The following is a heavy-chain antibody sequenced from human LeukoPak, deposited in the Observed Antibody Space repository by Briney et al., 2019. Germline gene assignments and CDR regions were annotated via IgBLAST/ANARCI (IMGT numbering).Heavy chain of an antibody. CDR1: GGSISSSNW. D-gene: IGHD3-22*01. V-gene: IGHV4-4*02. J-gene: IGHJ4*02. Sequence: PSETLSLTCAVSGGSISSSNWWSWVRQPPGKGLGWIGSIYYSGSTYYNPSLKSRVTISVDTSKNQFSLKLSSVTAADTAVYYCASKASSYDSSGYYPGYFDYWGQGTLVTVSS. CDR2: IYYSGST. CDR3: ASKASSYDSSGYYPGYFDY.